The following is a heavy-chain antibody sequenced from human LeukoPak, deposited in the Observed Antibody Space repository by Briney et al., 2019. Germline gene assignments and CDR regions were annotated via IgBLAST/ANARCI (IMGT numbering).Heavy chain of an antibody. J-gene: IGHJ4*02. CDR3: AKDERYFDWLPSD. CDR2: ISYDGSNK. Sequence: GGSLRLSCAASGFTFSSYGMHWVRQAPGKGLEWVAVISYDGSNKYYADSVKGRFTISRDNSKNTLYLQMNSLRAEDTAVYYCAKDERYFDWLPSDWGQGTLVTVSS. D-gene: IGHD3-9*01. CDR1: GFTFSSYG. V-gene: IGHV3-30*18.